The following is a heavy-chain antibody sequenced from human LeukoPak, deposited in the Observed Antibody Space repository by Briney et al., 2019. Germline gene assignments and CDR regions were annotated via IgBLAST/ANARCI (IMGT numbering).Heavy chain of an antibody. J-gene: IGHJ5*02. CDR2: IKQDGSEK. V-gene: IGHV3-7*01. D-gene: IGHD2-2*01. CDR3: ARVYGTYKLPTNWFDP. Sequence: GGSLRLSCAASGFTFSSYWMSWVRQAPGKGLEWVANIKQDGSEKYYVDSVKGRFTISRDNAKNSLYLQMNSLRAEDTAVYYCARVYGTYKLPTNWFDPWGQGTLVTVSS. CDR1: GFTFSSYW.